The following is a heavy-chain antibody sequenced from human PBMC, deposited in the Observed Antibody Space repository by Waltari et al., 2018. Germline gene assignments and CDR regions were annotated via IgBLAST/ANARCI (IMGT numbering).Heavy chain of an antibody. V-gene: IGHV4-30-4*08. CDR3: ARDLGPMTIAGTTLGY. J-gene: IGHJ4*02. CDR2: IYYSGRT. CDR1: GGSISSGDYY. D-gene: IGHD1-7*01. Sequence: QVQLQESGPGLVKPSQTLSLTCTVSGGSISSGDYYWSWIRQPPGKGLEWIGYIYYSGRTYYTPSLKSRVTISVDTSKNQFSLKLSSVTAADTAVYYCARDLGPMTIAGTTLGYWGQGTLVTVSS.